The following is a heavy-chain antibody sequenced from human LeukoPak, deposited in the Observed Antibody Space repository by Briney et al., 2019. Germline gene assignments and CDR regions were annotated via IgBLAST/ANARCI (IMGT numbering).Heavy chain of an antibody. D-gene: IGHD3-10*01. CDR2: ISGSGDRT. J-gene: IGHJ4*02. Sequence: HPGGSGRLSCAAYGFTFSSYWMSWVRQAPGKGLEWVSTISGSGDRTYYADSVKGRFTISRDNSKNTLFLHMNSLRAEDTAVYSCAKGYYGSGSYGWFDYWGQGTLVTVSS. CDR3: AKGYYGSGSYGWFDY. CDR1: GFTFSSYW. V-gene: IGHV3-23*01.